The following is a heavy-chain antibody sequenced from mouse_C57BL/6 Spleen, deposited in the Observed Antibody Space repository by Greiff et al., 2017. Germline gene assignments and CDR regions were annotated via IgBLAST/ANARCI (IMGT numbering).Heavy chain of an antibody. J-gene: IGHJ2*01. Sequence: VQLQQSGAELMKPGASVKLSCKATGYTFTGYWIEWVKQRPGHGLEWIGEIFPGGGSTNYNEKFKGKATFTADTSSNTAYMQLSSLTTEDSAIYYCARPPLDYGSSPGYWGQGTTLTVSS. CDR3: ARPPLDYGSSPGY. V-gene: IGHV1-9*01. CDR1: GYTFTGYW. CDR2: IFPGGGST. D-gene: IGHD1-1*01.